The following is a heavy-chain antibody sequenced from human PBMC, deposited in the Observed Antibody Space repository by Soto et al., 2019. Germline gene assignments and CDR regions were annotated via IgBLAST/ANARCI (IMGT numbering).Heavy chain of an antibody. CDR2: IFHSGST. Sequence: SETLSLTCTVSGGSISSYYWSWIRQPPGKGLEWFCYIFHSGSTNYNPSLKSRVTISVDKSKNHFSLKLSSVTAADTAVYYCARDLGYCTNGVCFSWFDPWGQGTLVTVSS. V-gene: IGHV4-59*12. D-gene: IGHD2-8*01. J-gene: IGHJ5*02. CDR1: GGSISSYY. CDR3: ARDLGYCTNGVCFSWFDP.